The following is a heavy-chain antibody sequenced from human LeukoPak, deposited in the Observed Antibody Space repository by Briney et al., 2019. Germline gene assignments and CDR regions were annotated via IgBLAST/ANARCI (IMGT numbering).Heavy chain of an antibody. D-gene: IGHD3-10*01. CDR1: GGSFSGYY. J-gene: IGHJ4*02. V-gene: IGHV4-34*01. CDR3: ARRSPVVSGSSIDALRPAPSGEVDY. CDR2: INHSGST. Sequence: SETLSLTCAVYGGSFSGYYWSWIRQPPGKGLEWIGEINHSGSTNYNPSLKSRDTISVDTSKNQFSLKLSSVTAADTAVYYCARRSPVVSGSSIDALRPAPSGEVDYWGQGTLVTVSS.